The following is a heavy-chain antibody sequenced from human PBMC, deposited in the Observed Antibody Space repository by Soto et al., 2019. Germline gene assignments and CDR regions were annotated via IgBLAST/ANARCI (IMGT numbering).Heavy chain of an antibody. Sequence: PGGSLRLSCAASGFTFIKAYMSWVRQAPGKGLEWVGQMVSKLEEDKTELAKPVKGRCTLARDGSKNKVYLQMNGLEIGDTGMYFCCTRCIAVETARFDYWGQGTPVNGSS. J-gene: IGHJ4*02. CDR3: CTRCIAVETARFDY. CDR2: MVSKLEEDKT. D-gene: IGHD2-21*02. V-gene: IGHV3-15*04. CDR1: GFTFIKAY.